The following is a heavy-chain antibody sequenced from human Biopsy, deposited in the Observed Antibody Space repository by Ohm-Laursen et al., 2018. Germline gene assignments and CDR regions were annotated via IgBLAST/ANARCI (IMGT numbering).Heavy chain of an antibody. D-gene: IGHD6-19*01. CDR2: MIPSSGKT. V-gene: IGHV1-8*02. Sequence: ASVKVSCKASGYTFTGQYLHWVRQARGQGLEWMGWMIPSSGKTGYAQRFQGRVTLTMNTSISTAYMELSGLRSEDTAVYYCVAYPSSGFFENNDDFAMDVWGQGTTVIVSS. CDR1: GYTFTGQY. CDR3: VAYPSSGFFENNDDFAMDV. J-gene: IGHJ6*02.